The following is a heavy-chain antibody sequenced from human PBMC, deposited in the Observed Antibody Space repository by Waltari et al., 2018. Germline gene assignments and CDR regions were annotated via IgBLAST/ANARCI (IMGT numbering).Heavy chain of an antibody. Sequence: EVQLGESGGGLGKPGGSLRLYGAASGCTFSSYSMNWVRQGPGKGLEWVSSISSSSSYIYSADAVQGPFTISRDNAKHSLYLHMTSLSAEDTAVYYCARGGRGAVWGHGPTVTVSS. CDR2: ISSSSSYI. D-gene: IGHD3-10*01. CDR1: GCTFSSYS. J-gene: IGHJ6*02. V-gene: IGHV3-21*01. CDR3: ARGGRGAV.